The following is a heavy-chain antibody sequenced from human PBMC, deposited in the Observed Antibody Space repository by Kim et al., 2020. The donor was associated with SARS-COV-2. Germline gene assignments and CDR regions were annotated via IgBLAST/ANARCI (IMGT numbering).Heavy chain of an antibody. Sequence: GGSLRLSCAASGFTFSSYAMHWVRQAPGKGLEWVAVISYDGSNKYYADSVKGRFTISRDNSKNTLYLQMNSLRAEDTAVYYCARDRVRGVINGFPGYWG. CDR3: ARDRVRGVINGFPGY. CDR2: ISYDGSNK. CDR1: GFTFSSYA. V-gene: IGHV3-30*04. D-gene: IGHD3-10*01. J-gene: IGHJ4*01.